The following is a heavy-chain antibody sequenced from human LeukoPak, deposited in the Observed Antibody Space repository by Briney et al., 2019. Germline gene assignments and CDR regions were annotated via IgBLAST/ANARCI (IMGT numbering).Heavy chain of an antibody. CDR2: ISGSGGST. D-gene: IGHD3-10*01. J-gene: IGHJ4*02. Sequence: PGGSLRLSCAASGFTFRSYAMSWVRQAPGKGLEWVSAISGSGGSTYYADSVKGRFTISRDNSKNTLYLQTNSLRAEDTAVYYCAKDGDGSGSNFDYWGQGTLVTVSS. V-gene: IGHV3-23*01. CDR3: AKDGDGSGSNFDY. CDR1: GFTFRSYA.